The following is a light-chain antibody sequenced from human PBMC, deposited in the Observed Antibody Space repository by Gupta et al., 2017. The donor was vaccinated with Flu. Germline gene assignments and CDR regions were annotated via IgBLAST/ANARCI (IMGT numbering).Light chain of an antibody. J-gene: IGKJ2*01. CDR3: QQQYECLGT. V-gene: IGKV3-15*01. Sequence: IEMTQSPATLSVSPGEGATLSCRASQNIGNNVAWYQQKPGQAPRLLIYSASARAPTTPVRFSGGGSGTEFSLTISSLQSEDFAVYYCQQQYECLGTFGQGTQLDIK. CDR1: QNIGNN. CDR2: SAS.